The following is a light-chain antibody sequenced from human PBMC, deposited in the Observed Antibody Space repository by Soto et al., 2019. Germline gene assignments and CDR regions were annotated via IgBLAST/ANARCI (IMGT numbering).Light chain of an antibody. Sequence: NFMLTQPHSVSESPGKTVTISCTRSRGSIASNYVQWYQQRPGSAPTTVIYEDKQRPSGVPDRFSGSTDGSSNSASLTISGLQTEDECDYYCQSYDSSTVVFGGGTKLTVL. V-gene: IGLV6-57*04. CDR3: QSYDSSTVV. CDR2: EDK. J-gene: IGLJ2*01. CDR1: RGSIASNY.